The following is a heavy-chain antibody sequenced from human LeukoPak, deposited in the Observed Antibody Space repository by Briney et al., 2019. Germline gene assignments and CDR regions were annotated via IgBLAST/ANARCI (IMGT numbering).Heavy chain of an antibody. D-gene: IGHD3-10*01. V-gene: IGHV4-31*03. Sequence: SETLSLTCTVSGGSISSGGYYWSWIRQHPGKGLEWIGYIYYSGSTYYNPSLKSRVTISVDTSKNQFSLELSSVTAADTAVYYCARLRYGSPFDYWGQGTLVTVSS. CDR3: ARLRYGSPFDY. CDR1: GGSISSGGYY. J-gene: IGHJ4*02. CDR2: IYYSGST.